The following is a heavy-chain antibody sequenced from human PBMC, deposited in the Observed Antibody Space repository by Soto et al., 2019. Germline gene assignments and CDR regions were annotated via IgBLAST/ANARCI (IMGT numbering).Heavy chain of an antibody. J-gene: IGHJ5*02. D-gene: IGHD2-2*01. CDR3: ARVIPGAEAWFGP. CDR2: ISAYTDNP. CDR1: GYTFTNYG. Sequence: ASVKVSCKASGYTFTNYGVTWVRQAPGQGLEWMGWISAYTDNPNYAQKFQGRVTMTIDTSTTTAYMDLRSLTSDDTAVYYCARVIPGAEAWFGPWGQGTLVTVSS. V-gene: IGHV1-18*01.